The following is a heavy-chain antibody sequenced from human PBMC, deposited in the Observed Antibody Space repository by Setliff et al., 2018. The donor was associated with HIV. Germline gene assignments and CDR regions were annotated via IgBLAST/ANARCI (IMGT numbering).Heavy chain of an antibody. CDR2: INVNSGGT. J-gene: IGHJ4*02. CDR3: AREGSPLYYFDY. D-gene: IGHD3-10*01. CDR1: GYLFTGYY. V-gene: IGHV1-2*02. Sequence: GASVKVSCKASGYLFTGYYMHWVRQAPGQGLEWMGWINVNSGGTKYAQKFQGRVTMTRDTPISTAYMEVSSLRSDDTAVYYCAREGSPLYYFDYWSQGTLVTVSS.